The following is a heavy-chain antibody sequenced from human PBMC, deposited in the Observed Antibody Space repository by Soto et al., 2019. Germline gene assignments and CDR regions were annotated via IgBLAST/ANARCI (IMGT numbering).Heavy chain of an antibody. J-gene: IGHJ6*02. D-gene: IGHD3-3*01. Sequence: VQMVQSGAEVKEPGASVTVSCKASGYTFTDYYLHWVRQAPGKGLEGMGRISPGSGGTNYAQKFRGLVTMTSDTSINTAYMELSRLKSAYTAVYYFATWSGPASRYYFYGMDLWGQGTTVIVSS. CDR3: ATWSGPASRYYFYGMDL. V-gene: IGHV1-2*04. CDR1: GYTFTDYY. CDR2: ISPGSGGT.